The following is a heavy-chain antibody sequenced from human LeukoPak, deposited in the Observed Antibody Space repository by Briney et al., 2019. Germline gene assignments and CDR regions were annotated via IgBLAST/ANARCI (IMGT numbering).Heavy chain of an antibody. Sequence: GGSLRLSCAASGFTFSSYGMHWVRQAPGKGLEWVAFIRYDGSNKYYADSVKGRFTISRDNSKSTLYLQMNSLRAEDTAVYYCAKDRSGSTDAFDIWGQGTMVTVSS. D-gene: IGHD1-26*01. CDR2: IRYDGSNK. CDR3: AKDRSGSTDAFDI. V-gene: IGHV3-30*02. J-gene: IGHJ3*02. CDR1: GFTFSSYG.